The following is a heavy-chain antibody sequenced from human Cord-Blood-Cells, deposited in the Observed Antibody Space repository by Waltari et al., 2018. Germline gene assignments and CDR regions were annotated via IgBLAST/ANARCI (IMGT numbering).Heavy chain of an antibody. Sequence: QVQLQESGPGLVKPSETLSLTCAVSGGPLSSYYWSWIRQPPGKGLEWIGYIYYSGSTNYNPSLKSRVTISVDTSKNQFSLKLSSVTAADTAVYYCAGLGSYYDSSGYSYDAFDIWGQGTMVTVSS. CDR2: IYYSGST. J-gene: IGHJ3*02. CDR3: AGLGSYYDSSGYSYDAFDI. V-gene: IGHV4-59*08. CDR1: GGPLSSYY. D-gene: IGHD3-22*01.